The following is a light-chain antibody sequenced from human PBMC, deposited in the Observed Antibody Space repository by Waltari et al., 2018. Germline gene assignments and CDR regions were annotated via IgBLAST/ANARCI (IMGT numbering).Light chain of an antibody. CDR1: QTISNW. CDR2: KAS. V-gene: IGKV1-5*03. Sequence: DIQMTQYPSTLSASVGDRVTITCRASQTISNWLAWYQQKPGKAPNLLIYKASNLESGVPSRFSGSGSGTEFTLTISSLQPDDFATYYCQHYNSDSRTSGQGTKVEIK. J-gene: IGKJ1*01. CDR3: QHYNSDSRT.